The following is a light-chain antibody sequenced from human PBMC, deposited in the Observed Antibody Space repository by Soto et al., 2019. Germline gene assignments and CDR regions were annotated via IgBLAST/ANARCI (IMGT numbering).Light chain of an antibody. CDR1: QNIGRN. CDR2: DAS. V-gene: IGKV3-15*01. J-gene: IGKJ4*01. CDR3: RQYNNWTPS. Sequence: DIVMTQSPATLSVSPGSRATLSCTASQNIGRNLAWYQQIPGQAPRLIFYDASTRATGIPARFSGSGSGTEFTLTTSSLKHEDFAVYDCRQYNNWTPSFGGGTKV.